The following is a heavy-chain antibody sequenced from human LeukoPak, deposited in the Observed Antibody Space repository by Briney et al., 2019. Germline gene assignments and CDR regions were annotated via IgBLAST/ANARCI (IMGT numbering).Heavy chain of an antibody. J-gene: IGHJ5*02. CDR3: ARVADYYDSSGP. CDR1: GRTFSSYA. Sequence: GASVKVSCKASGRTFSSYAISWVRQAPGQGREWMGRIIPIFGTANYAQKFQGRVTITADKSTSTAYMELSSLRSEDTAVYYCARVADYYDSSGPWGQGTLVTVSS. D-gene: IGHD3-22*01. CDR2: IIPIFGTA. V-gene: IGHV1-69*06.